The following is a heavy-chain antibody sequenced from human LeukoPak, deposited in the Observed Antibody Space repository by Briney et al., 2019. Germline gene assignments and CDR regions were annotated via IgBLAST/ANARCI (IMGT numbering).Heavy chain of an antibody. J-gene: IGHJ4*02. CDR1: GFTFSDYH. CDR2: ISSSGSTI. D-gene: IGHD3-22*01. CDR3: TREGYYDSSGYYPHPYFDY. Sequence: GGSLRHSCGVSGFTFSDYHMSWIRQAPGKGLEWVSYISSSGSTIYYADSVKGRFTITRDNAKNSLYLQMNSLRAEDTGVYYCTREGYYDSSGYYPHPYFDYWGQGTLVTVSS. V-gene: IGHV3-11*04.